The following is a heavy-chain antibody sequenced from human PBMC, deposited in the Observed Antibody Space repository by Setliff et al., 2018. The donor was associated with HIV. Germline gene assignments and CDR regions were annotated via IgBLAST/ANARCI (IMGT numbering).Heavy chain of an antibody. CDR3: ARGRYHYRDV. Sequence: SETLSLTCAVYGGSFSDYSWNWIRQPPGKELEWSGEINHSGGTNYNPSLKSRVTISLDTSKNQFSLKLTSVTAADTALYYCARGRYHYRDVWGKGTTVTVSS. V-gene: IGHV4-34*01. J-gene: IGHJ6*03. CDR2: INHSGGT. CDR1: GGSFSDYS.